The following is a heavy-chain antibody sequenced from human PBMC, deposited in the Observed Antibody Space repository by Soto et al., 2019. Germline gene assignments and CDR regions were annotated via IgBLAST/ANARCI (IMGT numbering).Heavy chain of an antibody. J-gene: IGHJ4*02. V-gene: IGHV3-33*01. D-gene: IGHD3-3*02. CDR3: TTVEFLFSAHHLRIDY. CDR2: IWYDGSNK. CDR1: GFTFSSYG. Sequence: PWGSLRLSCAASGFTFSSYGMHWVRQAPGKGLEWVAVIWYDGSNKYYADSVKGRFTISRDNSKNTLYLQMNSLKTEDTAVYYCTTVEFLFSAHHLRIDYWGQGTLVTVSS.